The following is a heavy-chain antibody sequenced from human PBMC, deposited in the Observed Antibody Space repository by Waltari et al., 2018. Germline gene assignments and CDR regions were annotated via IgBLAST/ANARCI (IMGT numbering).Heavy chain of an antibody. CDR2: TSHDESHK. CDR1: GFTFRPYT. V-gene: IGHV3-30*01. Sequence: QVQLVESGGGVVQPGRSVSVRWAASGFTFRPYTMHWVRQAPGKGLEWVAVTSHDESHKYYADSVKGRFTISKDNSKNTLYLQMNSLSTEDTAMYYCARDDRDGLPDYFDFWGQGTLVTVSS. CDR3: ARDDRDGLPDYFDF. D-gene: IGHD2-8*01. J-gene: IGHJ4*02.